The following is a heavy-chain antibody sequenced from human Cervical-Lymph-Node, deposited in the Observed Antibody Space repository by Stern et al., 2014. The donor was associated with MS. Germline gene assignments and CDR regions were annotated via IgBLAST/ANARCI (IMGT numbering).Heavy chain of an antibody. CDR3: ATHRGRVTYYYGMDV. V-gene: IGHV1-24*01. D-gene: IGHD2-21*02. CDR2: FDPEHGET. J-gene: IGHJ6*02. CDR1: GYTLSEIS. Sequence: QDQLVQSGAEVKKPGASVKVSCKVSGYTLSEISMHWVRQAPGKGLEWMGGFDPEHGETRYEQKFHGRVTMAEDRSTDTAYMELSSLRSEDTAVYYCATHRGRVTYYYGMDVWGQGTTVTVSS.